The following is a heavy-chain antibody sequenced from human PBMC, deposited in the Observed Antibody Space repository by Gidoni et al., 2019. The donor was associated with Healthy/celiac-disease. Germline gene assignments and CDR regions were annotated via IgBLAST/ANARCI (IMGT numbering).Heavy chain of an antibody. J-gene: IGHJ6*02. CDR3: ARAARGYYYGMDV. CDR2: ISHSGST. D-gene: IGHD3-10*01. V-gene: IGHV4-30-2*01. CDR1: GGSISSGGYS. Sequence: QLQLQESGSGLVKPSQTLSLTCAVSGGSISSGGYSWSWIRQPPGKGLEWIGYISHSGSTYYNPSLKSRVTISVDRSKNQFSLKLSSVTAADTAVYYCARAARGYYYGMDVWGQGTTVTVSS.